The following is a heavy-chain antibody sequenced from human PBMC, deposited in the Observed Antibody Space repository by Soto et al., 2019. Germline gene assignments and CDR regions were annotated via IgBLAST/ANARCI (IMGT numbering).Heavy chain of an antibody. Sequence: EVQLLESGGGLVQPGGSLRLSCAASGFTFSTYAMSWVRQAPGKGLEWVSVISGSGGTTYYADSVKGRFTISRDNSKNTMYLLLKSLRADDTAVYYCAKHLTKIVVDTYAFAMWGQGTMVTVSS. J-gene: IGHJ3*02. V-gene: IGHV3-23*01. CDR1: GFTFSTYA. D-gene: IGHD3-22*01. CDR3: AKHLTKIVVDTYAFAM. CDR2: ISGSGGTT.